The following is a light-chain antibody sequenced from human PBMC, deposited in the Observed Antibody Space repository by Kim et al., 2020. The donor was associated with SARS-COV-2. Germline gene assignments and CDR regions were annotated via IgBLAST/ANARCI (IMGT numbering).Light chain of an antibody. V-gene: IGLV3-25*03. CDR2: KDT. Sequence: SYELTQPPSVSVSPGQTARITCSGDALPNQYVYWYQQKPGQAPVLVIYKDTERPSGIPERFSGSTSGTTVTLTISGVQAEDESEYYCQSLHRSGIVVFGGGTQLTVL. J-gene: IGLJ3*02. CDR1: ALPNQY. CDR3: QSLHRSGIVV.